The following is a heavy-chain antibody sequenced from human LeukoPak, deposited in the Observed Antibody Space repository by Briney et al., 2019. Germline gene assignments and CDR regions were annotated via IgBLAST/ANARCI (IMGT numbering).Heavy chain of an antibody. CDR1: GYTFTGYY. V-gene: IGHV1-2*02. Sequence: ASVKVSCKASGYTFTGYYMHWVRQAPGQGLEWMGWINPNSGGTNYAQKFKGRVTMTRGTSISTASMELSRLRSDDTAVYYCARRTSDKYCSSTSCYTGWFDPWGQGTLVTVSS. CDR3: ARRTSDKYCSSTSCYTGWFDP. J-gene: IGHJ5*02. CDR2: INPNSGGT. D-gene: IGHD2-2*02.